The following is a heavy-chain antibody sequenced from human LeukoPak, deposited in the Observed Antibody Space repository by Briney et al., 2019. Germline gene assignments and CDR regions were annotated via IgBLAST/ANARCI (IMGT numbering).Heavy chain of an antibody. J-gene: IGHJ4*02. CDR2: ISGSGGST. V-gene: IGHV3-23*01. D-gene: IGHD6-19*01. Sequence: PGGSLRLSCAASGFTFSSYAMSWVRQAPGKGLEWVSAISGSGGSTYYADSVRGRFTISRDNSKNTLYLQMNSLRAEDTAVYYCAKARPGSGWVYYFDYWGQGTLVTVSS. CDR3: AKARPGSGWVYYFDY. CDR1: GFTFSSYA.